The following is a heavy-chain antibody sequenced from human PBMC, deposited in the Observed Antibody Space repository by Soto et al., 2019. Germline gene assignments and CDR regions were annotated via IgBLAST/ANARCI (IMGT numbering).Heavy chain of an antibody. D-gene: IGHD3-10*01. CDR3: ARRFGSFYGMDV. CDR2: IIPVVGTA. Sequence: QLQLVQSGAEVKKPGSSVKVSCKASGGAFSSYGVNWVRQAPGEGLEWMGGIIPVVGTANYAQKFQGRVTSTADESTGTAYMELSSLRSEDTAVYYCARRFGSFYGMDVWGQGSTVTVSS. V-gene: IGHV1-69*01. CDR1: GGAFSSYG. J-gene: IGHJ6*01.